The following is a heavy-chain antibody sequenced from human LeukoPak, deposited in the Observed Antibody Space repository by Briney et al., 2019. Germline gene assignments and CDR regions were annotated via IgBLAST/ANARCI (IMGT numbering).Heavy chain of an antibody. J-gene: IGHJ4*02. CDR1: VYTFTGYY. V-gene: IGHV1-2*02. D-gene: IGHD4-17*01. Sequence: ASVKVSCKASVYTFTGYYMHWGRQPPGQGFEGMGWINPNSGGTNYAQKFQGRVTMNSDASISTAYLELSRLRSDDTAVYYCARRGIAYGDYGYWGQGTLVTVSS. CDR2: INPNSGGT. CDR3: ARRGIAYGDYGY.